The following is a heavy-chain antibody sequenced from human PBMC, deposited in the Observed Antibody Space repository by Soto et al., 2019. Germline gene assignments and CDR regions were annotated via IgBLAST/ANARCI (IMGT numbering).Heavy chain of an antibody. CDR3: ARDYYGSGSYKDYYYYYMDV. J-gene: IGHJ6*03. D-gene: IGHD3-10*01. CDR1: GGYTSSYY. Sequence: SETLSLTCTVSGGYTSSYYWSWIRQHPEKGLERIGYIYNSGSTNYNPSLKSRVTISVDTSKNQFSLKLSSVTAADTAVYYCARDYYGSGSYKDYYYYYMDVWGKGTTVTVS. CDR2: IYNSGST. V-gene: IGHV4-59*01.